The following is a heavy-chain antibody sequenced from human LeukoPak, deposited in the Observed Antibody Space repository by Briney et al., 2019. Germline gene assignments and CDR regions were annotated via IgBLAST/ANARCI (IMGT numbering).Heavy chain of an antibody. V-gene: IGHV3-66*01. Sequence: GGSLRLSCAASGFTVSRNYMSWVRQAPGKGLEWASVIYSGGSTYYADSVKGRFTISRDNSKNTLYLQMNSLRAEDTAVYYCARAPLFGDLCYGMDVWGQGTTVTVSS. J-gene: IGHJ6*02. CDR3: ARAPLFGDLCYGMDV. CDR2: IYSGGST. D-gene: IGHD3-10*02. CDR1: GFTVSRNY.